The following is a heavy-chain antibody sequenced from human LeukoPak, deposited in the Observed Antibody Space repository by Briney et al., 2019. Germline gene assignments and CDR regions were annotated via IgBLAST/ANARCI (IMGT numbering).Heavy chain of an antibody. CDR2: IIPIFGTA. CDR3: ARSGDGVDYYDSSGYYDY. Sequence: SVKVSCKASGGTFSSYAISWVRQAPGQGLEWMGGIIPIFGTANYAQKFQGRVTITADESTSTAYMELSSLRSEDTAVYYCARSGDGVDYYDSSGYYDYWGQGTLVTVSS. V-gene: IGHV1-69*13. D-gene: IGHD3-22*01. J-gene: IGHJ4*02. CDR1: GGTFSSYA.